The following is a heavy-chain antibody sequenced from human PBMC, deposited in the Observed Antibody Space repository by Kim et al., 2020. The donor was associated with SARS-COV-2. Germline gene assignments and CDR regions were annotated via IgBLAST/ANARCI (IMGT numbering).Heavy chain of an antibody. CDR3: ARCRRSIFDP. Sequence: SETLSLTCTVSGGSISSSSYYWGWIRQPPGKGLEWIGSIYYSGSTYYNPSLKSRVTISVDTSKNQFSLKLSSVTAADTAVYYCARCRRSIFDPWGQGTLVTVSS. CDR2: IYYSGST. D-gene: IGHD3-3*01. CDR1: GGSISSSSYY. J-gene: IGHJ5*02. V-gene: IGHV4-39*01.